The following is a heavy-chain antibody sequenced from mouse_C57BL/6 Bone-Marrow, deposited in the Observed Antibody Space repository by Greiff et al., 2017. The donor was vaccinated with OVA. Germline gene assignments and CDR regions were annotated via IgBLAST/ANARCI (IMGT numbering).Heavy chain of an antibody. CDR3: ARDPSYYYGCSYWYFDV. D-gene: IGHD1-1*01. CDR2: ISYDGSN. V-gene: IGHV3-6*01. CDR1: GYSITSGYY. J-gene: IGHJ1*03. Sequence: VQLKESGPGLVKPSQSLSLTCSVSGYSITSGYYWYWLRPFPGNIQEWMGYISYDGSNNYNPSLNNRITITRDTSKNQFFLQLNSVTTEDTATYYCARDPSYYYGCSYWYFDVWGTGTTVTVSS.